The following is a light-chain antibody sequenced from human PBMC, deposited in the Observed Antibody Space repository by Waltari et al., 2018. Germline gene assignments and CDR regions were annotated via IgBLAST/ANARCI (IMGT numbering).Light chain of an antibody. CDR2: AAS. J-gene: IGKJ2*01. CDR3: QQYLTFPYT. CDR1: QDIGSS. Sequence: VISMTQSPSFLSASTGDRVTISCRVSQDIGSSLAWYQQKPGKAPDLLIFAASTLKSGVPSRFSGSGSGTDFTLTISRMQSEDCATCYCQQYLTFPYTFGQGTKLEI. V-gene: IGKV1D-8*01.